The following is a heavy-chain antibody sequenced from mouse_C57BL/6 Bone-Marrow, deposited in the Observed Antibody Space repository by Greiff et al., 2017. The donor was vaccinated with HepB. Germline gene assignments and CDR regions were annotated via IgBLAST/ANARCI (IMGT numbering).Heavy chain of an antibody. CDR3: ARSGAVLLRVFDY. Sequence: VKLVESDAELVKPGASVKISCKVSGYTFTDHTIHWMKQRPEQGLEWIGYIYPRDGSTKYNEKFKGKATLTADKSSSTAYMQLNSLTSEDSAVYFCARSGAVLLRVFDYWGQGTTLTVSS. CDR1: GYTFTDHT. V-gene: IGHV1-78*01. J-gene: IGHJ2*01. CDR2: IYPRDGST. D-gene: IGHD1-1*01.